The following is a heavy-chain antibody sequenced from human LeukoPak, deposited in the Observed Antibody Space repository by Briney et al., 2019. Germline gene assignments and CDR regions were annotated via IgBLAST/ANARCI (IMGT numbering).Heavy chain of an antibody. D-gene: IGHD1-26*01. CDR2: IFYTGST. CDR1: SGSISTSNYY. V-gene: IGHV4-39*07. Sequence: SETLSLTCTVSSGSISTSNYYWGWVRQPPGKALEWIGNIFYTGSTYYSPSLKSRVTISLDTSRNQFSLRLNSVTAADTAVYYCASEPDLLVGATRVDYWGQGTLVTVSS. CDR3: ASEPDLLVGATRVDY. J-gene: IGHJ4*02.